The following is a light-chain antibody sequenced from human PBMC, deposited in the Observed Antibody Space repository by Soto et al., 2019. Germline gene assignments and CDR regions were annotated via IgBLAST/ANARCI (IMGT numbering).Light chain of an antibody. V-gene: IGKV1-12*01. Sequence: DIQMTQSPSSVSASVGDRVTITCRASQAISSWLAWYQQKPGKAPKLLIYAASTLQSGVPSRFSGSGSGTAFTLAIGNLQPEDVATYYCQQANTFPPTFGQGTKVEVK. CDR2: AAS. J-gene: IGKJ1*01. CDR1: QAISSW. CDR3: QQANTFPPT.